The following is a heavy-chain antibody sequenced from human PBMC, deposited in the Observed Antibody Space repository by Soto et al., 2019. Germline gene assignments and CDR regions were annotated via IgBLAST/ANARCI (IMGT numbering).Heavy chain of an antibody. CDR2: IYWDDDR. D-gene: IGHD2-15*01. Sequence: QITLKESGPPRVKPTQALALTCNFTGFSLSTSGVGVGWIRQPPGKTLECLGIIYWDDDRRYSPSLKNRLTITKDTTKNEVVLIMTNMDPEDTGTSYCAHRRVGDGGGWDVCVFDYWGQGFLVTVSS. V-gene: IGHV2-5*02. CDR3: AHRRVGDGGGWDVCVFDY. CDR1: GFSLSTSGVG. J-gene: IGHJ4*02.